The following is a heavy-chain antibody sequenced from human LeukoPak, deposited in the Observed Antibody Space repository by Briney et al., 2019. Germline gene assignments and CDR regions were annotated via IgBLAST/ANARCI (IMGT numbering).Heavy chain of an antibody. Sequence: GGSLRLSCAASGFTFSSHGMNWVRQAPGKGLEWVSGISPSGGITYYTDSVKGRFTISRDNSKNTVSLQMNSLRGDDTAVYYCAKGDAWGRYKDWGQGTLVTVSS. CDR2: ISPSGGIT. CDR1: GFTFSSHG. D-gene: IGHD3-16*01. V-gene: IGHV3-23*01. J-gene: IGHJ1*01. CDR3: AKGDAWGRYKD.